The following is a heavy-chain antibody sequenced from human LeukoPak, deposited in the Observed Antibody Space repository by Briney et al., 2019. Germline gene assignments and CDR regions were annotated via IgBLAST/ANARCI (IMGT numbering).Heavy chain of an antibody. V-gene: IGHV4-59*02. D-gene: IGHD5-18*01. CDR1: GGSVSSYY. CDR3: ARGDTAMVR. J-gene: IGHJ4*02. CDR2: IYYSGST. Sequence: SETLSLTCTVSGGSVSSYYGSWIRQPPGKGLEWIGYIYYSGSTNYNPSLKSRVTISVDTSKNQFSLKLSSVTAADTAVYYCARGDTAMVRWGQGTLVTVSS.